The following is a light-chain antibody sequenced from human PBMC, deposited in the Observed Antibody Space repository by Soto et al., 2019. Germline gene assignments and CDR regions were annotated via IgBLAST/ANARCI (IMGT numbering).Light chain of an antibody. CDR1: QGISSY. J-gene: IGKJ4*01. Sequence: DIQLTQSPSFLSASVGDRVTITCRASQGISSYLAWYQQKPGKAPKLLIYAASTLQSGVPSRFSGSGSGTEFTLTISSLQPEDFATYYCQQFNSYPPDFGGGTKVEIK. CDR2: AAS. V-gene: IGKV1-9*01. CDR3: QQFNSYPPD.